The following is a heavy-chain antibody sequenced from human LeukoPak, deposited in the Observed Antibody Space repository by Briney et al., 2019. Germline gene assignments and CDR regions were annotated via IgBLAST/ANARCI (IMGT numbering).Heavy chain of an antibody. Sequence: GSSVKVSCKASGGTFSSYAISWVRQAPGQGFEWMGGIIPIFGTANYAQKFQGRVTITADESTSTAYMELSSLRSEDTAVYYCATGYCSSTSCRYFDYWGQGTLVTVSS. D-gene: IGHD2-2*01. CDR3: ATGYCSSTSCRYFDY. CDR1: GGTFSSYA. V-gene: IGHV1-69*01. CDR2: IIPIFGTA. J-gene: IGHJ4*02.